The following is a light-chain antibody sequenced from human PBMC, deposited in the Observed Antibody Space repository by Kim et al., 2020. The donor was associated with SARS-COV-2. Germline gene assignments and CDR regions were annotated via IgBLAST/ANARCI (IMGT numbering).Light chain of an antibody. CDR3: QVWDSSTWV. J-gene: IGLJ3*02. CDR1: NIGSKN. CDR2: RDS. V-gene: IGLV3-9*01. Sequence: SVALGQKARITGGGNNIGSKNVHWYQQKQGQAPVLVIYRDSNRPSGIPERFSGSNSGNTATLTISRAQAGDEADYYCQVWDSSTWVFGGGTQLTVL.